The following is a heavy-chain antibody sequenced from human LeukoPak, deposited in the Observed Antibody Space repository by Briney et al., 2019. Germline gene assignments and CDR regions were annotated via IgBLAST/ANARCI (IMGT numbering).Heavy chain of an antibody. CDR3: ARDRCSGGSCYYYGMDV. CDR1: GFTFISYT. V-gene: IGHV3-48*01. J-gene: IGHJ6*02. Sequence: GGSLRLSCAASGFTFISYTMNWVRQAPGKGLEWASYISSSSSTIYYADSVKGRFTISRDNAKNSLYLQMNSLRAEDTAVYYCARDRCSGGSCYYYGMDVWGQGTTVTVSS. D-gene: IGHD2-15*01. CDR2: ISSSSSTI.